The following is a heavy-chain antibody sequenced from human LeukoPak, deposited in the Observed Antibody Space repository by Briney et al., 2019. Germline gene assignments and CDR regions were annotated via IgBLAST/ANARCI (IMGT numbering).Heavy chain of an antibody. CDR1: GFRFSSYS. Sequence: PGGSLRLSCAASGFRFSSYSMSWVRQAPGKGLEWVSSISTSSNDIHYADSLKGRFTISRDNAKNSLFLQMNSLRAEDTAVYYCARDPDYYDGSGANFPHYFDFWGQGTLVTVSS. D-gene: IGHD3-22*01. CDR3: ARDPDYYDGSGANFPHYFDF. J-gene: IGHJ4*02. V-gene: IGHV3-21*01. CDR2: ISTSSNDI.